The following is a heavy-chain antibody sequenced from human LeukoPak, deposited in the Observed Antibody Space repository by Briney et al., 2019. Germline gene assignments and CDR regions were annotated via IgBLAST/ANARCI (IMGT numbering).Heavy chain of an antibody. J-gene: IGHJ6*03. CDR1: GYSISSGYY. CDR2: INHSGST. Sequence: SETLSLTCTVSGYSISSGYYWGWIRQPPGKGLEWIGEINHSGSTNYNPSLKSRVTISVDTSKNQFSLKLSSVTAADTAVYYCARFVGDYGDYDNYYYYYYMDVWGKGTTVTISS. V-gene: IGHV4-38-2*02. D-gene: IGHD4-17*01. CDR3: ARFVGDYGDYDNYYYYYYMDV.